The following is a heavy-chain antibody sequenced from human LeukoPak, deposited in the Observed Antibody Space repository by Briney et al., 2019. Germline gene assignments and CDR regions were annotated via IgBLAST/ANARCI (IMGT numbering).Heavy chain of an antibody. CDR1: GGSVSSNSAA. D-gene: IGHD3-10*01. Sequence: SQTLSLTCAISGGSVSSNSAAWNWIRQSPSRGLEWLGRTYYRSKWYNDYAVSVKSRITINPDTSKNQFSLQLNSVTPEDTAVYYCARDRREYYYGSGSYYWYYFDYWGQGTLVTASS. J-gene: IGHJ4*02. CDR2: TYYRSKWYN. CDR3: ARDRREYYYGSGSYYWYYFDY. V-gene: IGHV6-1*01.